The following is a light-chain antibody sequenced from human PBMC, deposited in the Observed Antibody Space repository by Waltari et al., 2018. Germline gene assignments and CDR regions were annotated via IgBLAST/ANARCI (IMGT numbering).Light chain of an antibody. Sequence: ILLTQSPGPLSLSPGERATLSCRASQSVTRALAWYQQKPGQAPRLLIYGASNRATGIPDRFSGSGSGTDFSLTISRLGPEDFAVYYCQHYVRLPAAFGQGTKVEIK. CDR1: QSVTRAL. V-gene: IGKV3-20*01. CDR3: QHYVRLPAA. J-gene: IGKJ1*01. CDR2: GAS.